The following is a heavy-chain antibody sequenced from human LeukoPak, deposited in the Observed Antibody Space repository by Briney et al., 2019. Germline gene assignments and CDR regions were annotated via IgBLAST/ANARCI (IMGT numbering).Heavy chain of an antibody. D-gene: IGHD1-14*01. CDR2: MHPNSGDT. CDR1: GYTFTGYY. V-gene: IGHV1-2*02. Sequence: ASVKVSCKASGYTFTGYYIHWVRQAPGQGLEWMTWMHPNSGDTNFAQKFQGRVTMTWDTSISTAYMELSRLRPDDTAVYYCARDGEGRTNFDYWGQGTLITVSS. J-gene: IGHJ4*02. CDR3: ARDGEGRTNFDY.